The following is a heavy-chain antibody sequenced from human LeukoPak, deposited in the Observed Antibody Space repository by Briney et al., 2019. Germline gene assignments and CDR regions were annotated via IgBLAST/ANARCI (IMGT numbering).Heavy chain of an antibody. CDR3: ASSPTYYCSSTSCYQNAFDI. V-gene: IGHV4-38-2*01. CDR1: GYSISSGYY. Sequence: KPSETLSLTCAVAGYSISSGYYWGWIRQPPGKGLEWIGSIYHSGSTYYNPSLKSRVTISVDPSRNTFSLKLSSVTAADTAVYYCASSPTYYCSSTSCYQNAFDIWGQGTMVTVSS. D-gene: IGHD2-2*01. CDR2: IYHSGST. J-gene: IGHJ3*02.